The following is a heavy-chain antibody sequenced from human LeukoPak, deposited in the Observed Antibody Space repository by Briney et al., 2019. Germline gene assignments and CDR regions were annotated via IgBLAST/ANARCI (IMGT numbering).Heavy chain of an antibody. CDR1: GYTFTSYY. D-gene: IGHD2-21*01. V-gene: IGHV1-46*01. CDR3: ARDFYGGGYYYYYMDV. CDR2: INPSGGST. J-gene: IGHJ6*03. Sequence: GASVKVSCKASGYTFTSYYMHWVRQAPGQGLEWMGIINPSGGSTSYAQKFQGRVTMTRDMSTSTVYMELSSLRSEDTAVCYCARDFYGGGYYYYYMDVWGKGTTVTVSS.